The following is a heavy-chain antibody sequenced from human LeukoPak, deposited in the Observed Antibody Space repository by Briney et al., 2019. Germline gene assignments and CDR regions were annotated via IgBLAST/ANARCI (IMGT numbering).Heavy chain of an antibody. CDR3: ARTSYGGDSPDWFDP. CDR1: GFTFSSHS. Sequence: GGSLRLSCAASGFTFSSHSMNWVRQAPGKGLVWVSRINSDGSSTSYADSVKGRFTISRDNAKNTLYLQMNSLRAEDTAVYYCARTSYGGDSPDWFDPWGQGTLVTVSS. V-gene: IGHV3-74*01. D-gene: IGHD4-23*01. CDR2: INSDGSST. J-gene: IGHJ5*02.